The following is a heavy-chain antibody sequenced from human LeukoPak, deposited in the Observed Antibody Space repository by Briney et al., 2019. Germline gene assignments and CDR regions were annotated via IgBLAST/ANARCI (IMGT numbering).Heavy chain of an antibody. CDR2: MNPNSGNT. D-gene: IGHD1-26*01. CDR1: GYTFTSYD. V-gene: IGHV1-8*01. J-gene: IGHJ4*02. CDR3: ARDWVGAPPFDY. Sequence: GASVKVSCKASGYTFTSYDINWVRQATGQGLEWMGWMNPNSGNTGYAQKFQGRVTMTTDTSTSTAYMELRSLRSDDTAVYYCARDWVGAPPFDYWGQGTLVTVSS.